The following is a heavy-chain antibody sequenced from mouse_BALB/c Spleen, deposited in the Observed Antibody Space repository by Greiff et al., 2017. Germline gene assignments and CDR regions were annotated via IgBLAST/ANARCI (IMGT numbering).Heavy chain of an antibody. D-gene: IGHD1-1*01. CDR2: ISSGGSYT. CDR3: TRTDYGNYFDY. J-gene: IGHJ2*01. Sequence: EVQGVESGGGLVKPGGSLKLSCAASGFTFSSYTMSWVRQTPEKRLEWVATISSGGSYTYYPDSVKGRFTISRDNAKNTLYLQMSSLKSEDTAMYYCTRTDYGNYFDYWGQGTTLTVSS. CDR1: GFTFSSYT. V-gene: IGHV5-6-4*01.